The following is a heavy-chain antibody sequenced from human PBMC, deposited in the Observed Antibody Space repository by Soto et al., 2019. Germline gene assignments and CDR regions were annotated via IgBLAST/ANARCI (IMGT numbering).Heavy chain of an antibody. D-gene: IGHD2-2*01. CDR1: GGSITYNSYN. Sequence: PSETLSLTWSVSGGSITYNSYNWGWVRQPPGKGLEWVGGIFYTGTTYYSPPLKDRVTISVDTSKNSFSLNLTSVTAADTAVYFCARLVVVAPVANAWGQGTLVTVSS. CDR2: IFYTGTT. V-gene: IGHV4-39*02. CDR3: ARLVVVAPVANA. J-gene: IGHJ5*02.